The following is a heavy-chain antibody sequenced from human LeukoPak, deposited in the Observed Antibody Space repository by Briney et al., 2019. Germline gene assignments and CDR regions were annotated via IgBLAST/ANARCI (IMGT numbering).Heavy chain of an antibody. D-gene: IGHD2-8*01. J-gene: IGHJ6*03. Sequence: GGSLRLSCVASGFTFRSYEMHGVRQAPGKGLAWVAYIQYVGSNEQYADSVKGRFSISRDSSKNILYLQMNSLRAEDTAVYYCAKDRCSNGVGCYYYYMDVWGKGTTVTISS. V-gene: IGHV3-30*02. CDR3: AKDRCSNGVGCYYYYMDV. CDR2: IQYVGSNE. CDR1: GFTFRSYE.